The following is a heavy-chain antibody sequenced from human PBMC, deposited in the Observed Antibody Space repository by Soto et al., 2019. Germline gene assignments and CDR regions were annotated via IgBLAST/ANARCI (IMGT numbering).Heavy chain of an antibody. D-gene: IGHD6-25*01. CDR2: VHYSGTT. CDR1: GGSISNFY. Sequence: QVQLQESGPGLVKPSETLSLTCTVSGGSISNFYWTWIRQPPGKGLEWIGNVHYSGTTNYNPSLKSRVTSSVDTTKNQLSPNLRSVTAADTAVYYCAGDKDAGSDRGGMDVWGQGTTVIVSS. V-gene: IGHV4-59*12. CDR3: AGDKDAGSDRGGMDV. J-gene: IGHJ6*02.